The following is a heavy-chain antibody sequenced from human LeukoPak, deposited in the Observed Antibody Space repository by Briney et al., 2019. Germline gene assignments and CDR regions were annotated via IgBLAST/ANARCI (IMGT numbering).Heavy chain of an antibody. V-gene: IGHV1-46*01. J-gene: IGHJ5*02. CDR2: INPSGGST. CDR3: ARDQEGYYDFWSGYYTFGAPKNWFDP. CDR1: GYTFTSYY. Sequence: ASVKVSCTASGYTFTSYYMHWVRQAPGQGLEWMGIINPSGGSTSYAQKFQGRVTMTRDTSTSTVYMELSSLRSEDTAVYYCARDQEGYYDFWSGYYTFGAPKNWFDPWGQGTLVTVSS. D-gene: IGHD3-3*01.